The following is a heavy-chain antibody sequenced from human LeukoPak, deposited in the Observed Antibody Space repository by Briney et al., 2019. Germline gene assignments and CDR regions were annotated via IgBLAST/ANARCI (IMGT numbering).Heavy chain of an antibody. CDR3: ARPNWEHARNI. Sequence: SEALSLTCSVSGGPTSSGSYYWGWIRQPPGKGLEWIGSIYYRGSTYYNPSLESRVTISVDTSKTQLSLKLSPGTAASHGVYYCARPNWEHARNIWGQEPMVTVSS. CDR2: IYYRGST. V-gene: IGHV4-39*01. D-gene: IGHD7-27*01. CDR1: GGPTSSGSYY. J-gene: IGHJ3*02.